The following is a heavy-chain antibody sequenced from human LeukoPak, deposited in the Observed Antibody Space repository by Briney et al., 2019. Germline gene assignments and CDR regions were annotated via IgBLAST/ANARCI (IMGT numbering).Heavy chain of an antibody. CDR2: VSGSGDKT. CDR1: GFTFSNYA. CDR3: AKSDCSPIFCYVLDY. V-gene: IGHV3-23*01. J-gene: IGHJ4*02. D-gene: IGHD2-2*01. Sequence: QPGGSLRLSCATSGFTFSNYAMSWVRQAPGRGLEWVSAVSGSGDKTYYADSVKGRFTISRDYSTNTLFLQMRSLRAEDTARYYCAKSDCSPIFCYVLDYWGQGTLVTVSS.